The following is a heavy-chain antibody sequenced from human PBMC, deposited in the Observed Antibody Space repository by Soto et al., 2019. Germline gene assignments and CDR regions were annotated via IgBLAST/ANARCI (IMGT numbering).Heavy chain of an antibody. CDR2: IIPIFGTA. Sequence: QVQLVQSGAEVKKPGSSVKVSCKASGGTFSSYAISWVRQAPGQGLEWMGGIIPIFGTANYAQKFQGRVTITPDESTSTAYMELRSLRSEDKAVYYCGRDLYVFGSGWSPAPYYYYGMDVWGQGTTVTVSS. V-gene: IGHV1-69*01. CDR1: GGTFSSYA. D-gene: IGHD6-19*01. CDR3: GRDLYVFGSGWSPAPYYYYGMDV. J-gene: IGHJ6*02.